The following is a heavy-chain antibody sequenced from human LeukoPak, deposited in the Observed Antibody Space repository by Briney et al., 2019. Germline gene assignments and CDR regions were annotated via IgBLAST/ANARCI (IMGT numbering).Heavy chain of an antibody. CDR3: ASAYSSGWTFDY. Sequence: PSETLSLTCTVSGGSISSYYWSWIRQPAGKGLEWIGYIYYSGSTNYNPSLKSRVTISVDTSKNQFPLKLSSVTAADTAVYYCASAYSSGWTFDYWGQGTLVTVSS. CDR1: GGSISSYY. CDR2: IYYSGST. J-gene: IGHJ4*02. V-gene: IGHV4-59*08. D-gene: IGHD6-19*01.